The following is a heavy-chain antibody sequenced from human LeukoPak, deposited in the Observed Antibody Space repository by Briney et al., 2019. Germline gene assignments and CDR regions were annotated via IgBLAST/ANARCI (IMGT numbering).Heavy chain of an antibody. J-gene: IGHJ4*02. V-gene: IGHV1-24*01. Sequence: ASVKVSCKVSGYTLTELSMHWVRQAPGKGLEWMGGFDPEDGETIYAQKFQGRVTMTEDTSTDTAYMELSSLRSEDTAVYYYATAAKLLWLQNTPLFDYWGQGTLVTVFS. CDR3: ATAAKLLWLQNTPLFDY. CDR2: FDPEDGET. CDR1: GYTLTELS. D-gene: IGHD5-24*01.